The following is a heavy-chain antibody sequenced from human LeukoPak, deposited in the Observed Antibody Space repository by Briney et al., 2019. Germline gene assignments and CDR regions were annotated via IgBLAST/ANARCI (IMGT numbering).Heavy chain of an antibody. CDR3: ARDWSGWSTWLDY. D-gene: IGHD6-19*01. CDR2: IKQDGSEE. Sequence: ETLSLTCTVSGGSISSSSYYWGWIRQPPGKGLEWVANIKQDGSEEYYVDSVKGRFTISRDNAKNSLYLQMNSLRDEDTALYYCARDWSGWSTWLDYWGQGTLVTVSS. CDR1: GGSISSSSYY. V-gene: IGHV3-7*01. J-gene: IGHJ4*02.